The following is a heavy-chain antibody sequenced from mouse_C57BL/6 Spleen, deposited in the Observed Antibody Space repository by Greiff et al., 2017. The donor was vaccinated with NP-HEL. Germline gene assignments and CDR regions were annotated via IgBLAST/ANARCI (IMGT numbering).Heavy chain of an antibody. J-gene: IGHJ2*01. CDR2: ISDGGSYT. CDR3: ARGYSNYVAFDY. V-gene: IGHV5-4*03. Sequence: EVKLQESGGGLVKPGGSLKLSCAASGFTFSSYAMSWVRQTPEKRLEWVATISDGGSYTYYPDNVKGRFTISRDNAKNNLYLQMSHLKSEDTAMYYCARGYSNYVAFDYWGQGTTLTVSS. D-gene: IGHD2-5*01. CDR1: GFTFSSYA.